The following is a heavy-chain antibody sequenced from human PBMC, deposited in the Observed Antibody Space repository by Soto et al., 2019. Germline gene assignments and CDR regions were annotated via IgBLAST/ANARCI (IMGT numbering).Heavy chain of an antibody. Sequence: QVQLVESGGGVVQPWRSLRLSCAASGFTFSSYAMHWVRQAPGKGLEWVAVISYDGSNKYYADSVKGRFTISRDNSKNTLYLQMNSLRAEDTAVYYCARDLGYCSGGSCYWQGWNGMDVWGQGTTVTVSS. CDR1: GFTFSSYA. V-gene: IGHV3-30-3*01. J-gene: IGHJ6*02. CDR2: ISYDGSNK. D-gene: IGHD2-15*01. CDR3: ARDLGYCSGGSCYWQGWNGMDV.